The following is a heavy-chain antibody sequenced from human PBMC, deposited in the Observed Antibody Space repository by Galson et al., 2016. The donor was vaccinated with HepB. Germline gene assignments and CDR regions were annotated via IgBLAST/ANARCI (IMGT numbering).Heavy chain of an antibody. CDR3: ARDRYQLLYNPNYYYGMDV. Sequence: RLSXAASXXXFSSYXXNWVRXAPGKGLEXXXSISRSTTYMYYATSVKGRFTISRDNAKNSLYLQMNSLRAEDTAVYYCARDRYQLLYNPNYYYGMDVLGQXXXVT. J-gene: IGHJ6*02. CDR1: XXXFSSYX. CDR2: ISRSTTYM. V-gene: IGHV3-21*06. D-gene: IGHD2-2*02.